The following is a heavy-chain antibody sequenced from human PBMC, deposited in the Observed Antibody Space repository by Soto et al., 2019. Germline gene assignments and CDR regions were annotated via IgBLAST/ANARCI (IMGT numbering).Heavy chain of an antibody. CDR1: GGSISSNNW. V-gene: IGHV4-4*02. CDR3: AKDRSRSYGSGYPLGYFDS. J-gene: IGHJ4*02. D-gene: IGHD3-22*01. Sequence: SETLSLTCAVSGGSISSNNWWNWVRQPPGKGLECIGEIHHSGSTNYNPSLKSRVTISVDKSKNQFSLKLNSVTAADTAVYYCAKDRSRSYGSGYPLGYFDSWGQGTLVTVSS. CDR2: IHHSGST.